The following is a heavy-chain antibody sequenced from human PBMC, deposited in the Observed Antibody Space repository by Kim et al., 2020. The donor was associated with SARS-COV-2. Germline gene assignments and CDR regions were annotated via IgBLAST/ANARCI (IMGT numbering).Heavy chain of an antibody. V-gene: IGHV3-74*01. CDR3: ARGGSYDSGTVPVFDP. J-gene: IGHJ5*02. CDR1: GFTLRTYW. D-gene: IGHD3-10*01. Sequence: GGSLRLSCAASGFTLRTYWMHWVRQVPGKGLIWVARINSDGSSKSYVGAVKGRFTISRDNGKNTLYLQMNNLTVEDTGVYYCARGGSYDSGTVPVFDPWGQGTLVTVSS. CDR2: INSDGSSK.